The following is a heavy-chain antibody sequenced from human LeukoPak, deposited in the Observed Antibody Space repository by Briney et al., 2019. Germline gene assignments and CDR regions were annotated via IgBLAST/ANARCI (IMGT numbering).Heavy chain of an antibody. Sequence: SETLSLTCAVYGGSFSGYYWSWIRQPPGTGLEXIGEINHSGSTNYNPSLKSRVTISVDTSKNQFSLKLSSVTAADTAVYYCARGTGYYNRWFDPWGQGTLVTVSS. J-gene: IGHJ5*02. CDR3: ARGTGYYNRWFDP. CDR2: INHSGST. V-gene: IGHV4-34*01. D-gene: IGHD3-9*01. CDR1: GGSFSGYY.